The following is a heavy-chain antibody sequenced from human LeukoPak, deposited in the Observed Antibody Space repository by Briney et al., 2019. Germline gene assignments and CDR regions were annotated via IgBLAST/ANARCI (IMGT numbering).Heavy chain of an antibody. CDR3: TTGGNYFGDY. J-gene: IGHJ4*02. D-gene: IGHD1-26*01. V-gene: IGHV3-23*01. CDR2: ITDSGGST. CDR1: GFTFSTYA. Sequence: PGGSLRLSCAASGFTFSTYAMSWVRQAPGAGLDWVSSITDSGGSTYYADSVKGRFTISRDNSKNTLYLQMNSLRAEDTAVYYCTTGGNYFGDYWGQGTPVTVSS.